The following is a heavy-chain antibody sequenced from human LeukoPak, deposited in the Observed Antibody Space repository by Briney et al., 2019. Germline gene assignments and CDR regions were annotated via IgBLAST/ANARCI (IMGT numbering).Heavy chain of an antibody. CDR2: IYYSGST. CDR1: GGSISSSSYY. V-gene: IGHV4-39*07. Sequence: SETLSLTCTVSGGSISSSSYYWGWIRQPPGKGLEWIGSIYYSGSTYYNPSLKSRVTISVDTSKNQFSLKLSSVTAADTAVYYCARDPSGGSIWGQGTMVTVSS. D-gene: IGHD2-15*01. CDR3: ARDPSGGSI. J-gene: IGHJ3*02.